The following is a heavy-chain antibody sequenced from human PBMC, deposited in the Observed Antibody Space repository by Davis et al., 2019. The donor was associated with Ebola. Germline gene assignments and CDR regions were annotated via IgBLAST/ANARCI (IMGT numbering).Heavy chain of an antibody. CDR2: IYYSGST. CDR3: ASFGIVYSNYEWNYYYGMDV. D-gene: IGHD4-11*01. J-gene: IGHJ6*02. Sequence: MPSETLSLTCTVSGGSVSSGSYYWSWIRQPPEKGLEWVGYIYYSGSTNCNPSLKRRVTISVDTSKNQFSLKLSSVTAADTAVYYCASFGIVYSNYEWNYYYGMDVWGQGTTVTVSS. CDR1: GGSVSSGSYY. V-gene: IGHV4-61*01.